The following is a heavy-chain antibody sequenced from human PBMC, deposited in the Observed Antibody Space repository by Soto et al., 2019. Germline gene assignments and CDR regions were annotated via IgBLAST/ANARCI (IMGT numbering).Heavy chain of an antibody. CDR2: ITGSGGST. V-gene: IGHV3-23*01. CDR3: AKGSAHAYPYYFDC. CDR1: GFTFSSYG. Sequence: GGSLRLSCAASGFTFSSYGMHWVRQAPGKGLEWVAVITGSGGSTYHADSVKGRFTISRDNSKNTLYLQMNSLRAEDTAVYYCAKGSAHAYPYYFDCWGRGTLVTVSS. J-gene: IGHJ4*02.